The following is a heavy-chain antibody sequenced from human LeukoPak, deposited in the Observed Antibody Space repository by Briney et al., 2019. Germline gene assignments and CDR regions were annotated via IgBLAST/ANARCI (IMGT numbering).Heavy chain of an antibody. Sequence: GGSLRLSCAASGFTFSSYGMQWVRQAPGKGLEWVAVIWYDGSSKYYTDSVKSRFTISRDNSKDTLYLQMNSLRADDTGIYYCARSGGRGWYPADYWGQGTLVTLSS. CDR2: IWYDGSSK. V-gene: IGHV3-33*01. CDR1: GFTFSSYG. D-gene: IGHD6-19*01. CDR3: ARSGGRGWYPADY. J-gene: IGHJ4*02.